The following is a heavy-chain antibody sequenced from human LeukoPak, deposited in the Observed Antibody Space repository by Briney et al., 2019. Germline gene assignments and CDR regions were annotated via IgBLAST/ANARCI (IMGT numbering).Heavy chain of an antibody. CDR3: ARESAGGSGYYTDYYFDY. J-gene: IGHJ4*02. CDR2: IIPIFGAA. CDR1: GGTFSSYA. V-gene: IGHV1-69*13. D-gene: IGHD3-3*01. Sequence: SVKVSCKASGGTFSSYAISWVRQAPGQGLEWMGGIIPIFGAANYAQKFQGRVTITADESTSTAYMELSSLRSEDTAVYYCARESAGGSGYYTDYYFDYWGQGTLVTVSS.